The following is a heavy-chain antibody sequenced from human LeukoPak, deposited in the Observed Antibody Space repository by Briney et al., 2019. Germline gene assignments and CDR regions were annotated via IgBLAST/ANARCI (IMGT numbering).Heavy chain of an antibody. V-gene: IGHV3-64D*06. D-gene: IGHD6-19*01. J-gene: IGHJ6*02. Sequence: GGSLRLSCSASGFTFSSYAMHWVRQAPGKGLEYFSAISSNGGSTYYADSVKGRFTISRDNSKNTLYLQMSSLRAEDTAVYYCVKVAVAGYYYYGMDVWGQGTTVTVSS. CDR3: VKVAVAGYYYYGMDV. CDR2: ISSNGGST. CDR1: GFTFSSYA.